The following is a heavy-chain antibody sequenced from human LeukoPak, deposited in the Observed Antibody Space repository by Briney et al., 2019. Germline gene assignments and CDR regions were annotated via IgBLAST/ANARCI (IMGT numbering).Heavy chain of an antibody. Sequence: GGSLRLSCAASGFTFDNFAMPWVRQPPGKGLEWVSGISWNSGTVAYADSVKGRFTISRDNAKNSLYLQMNNLRTEDTVLYYCARRTNNVMCFDYWGQGTLVTVSS. V-gene: IGHV3-9*01. CDR3: ARRTNNVMCFDY. J-gene: IGHJ4*02. CDR2: ISWNSGTV. D-gene: IGHD2-21*01. CDR1: GFTFDNFA.